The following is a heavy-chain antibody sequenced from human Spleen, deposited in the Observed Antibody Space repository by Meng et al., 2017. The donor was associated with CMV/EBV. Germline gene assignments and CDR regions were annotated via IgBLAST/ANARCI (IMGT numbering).Heavy chain of an antibody. V-gene: IGHV1-2*02. CDR1: TFTDYV. J-gene: IGHJ6*02. D-gene: IGHD3-3*01. Sequence: TFTDYVIHWVRQAPGQGLEWMEWINPKSGGTDYPQKFQGRVTMTRDTSSSTAYMDLRRLRSDDTAVYYCARVDVTIFGVIIGDGMDVWGQGTMVTVSS. CDR3: ARVDVTIFGVIIGDGMDV. CDR2: INPKSGGT.